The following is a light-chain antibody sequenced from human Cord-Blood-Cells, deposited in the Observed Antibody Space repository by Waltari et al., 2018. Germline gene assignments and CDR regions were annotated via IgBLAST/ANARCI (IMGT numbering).Light chain of an antibody. CDR2: EGS. J-gene: IGLJ3*02. V-gene: IGLV2-23*01. CDR3: CSYAGSSTWV. Sequence: QSALTQPASVSGSPGQSITISCTGTSSDVGSYNLFSRYQQHPGKGPELMLYEGSKRPSGGSNRFSGSKSGNTASLTISGLQAEDEADYYCCSYAGSSTWVFGGGTKLTVL. CDR1: SSDVGSYNL.